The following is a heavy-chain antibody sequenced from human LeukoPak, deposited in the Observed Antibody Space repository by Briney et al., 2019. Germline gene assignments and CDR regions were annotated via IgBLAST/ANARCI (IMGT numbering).Heavy chain of an antibody. CDR1: GYTFTGYY. CDR3: ARGNYTYYYDSSGIFDY. J-gene: IGHJ4*02. D-gene: IGHD3-22*01. V-gene: IGHV1-2*02. Sequence: ASVKVSCKASGYTFTGYYMHWVRQAPGQGLEWMGWINPNSGGTNYAQKFQGRVTMTRDTSISTAYMELSRLRSDDTAVYYCARGNYTYYYDSSGIFDYWGQGTLVTVSS. CDR2: INPNSGGT.